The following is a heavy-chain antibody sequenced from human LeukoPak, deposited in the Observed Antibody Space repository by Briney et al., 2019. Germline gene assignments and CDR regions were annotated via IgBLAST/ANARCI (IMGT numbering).Heavy chain of an antibody. CDR1: GFTFSSYA. Sequence: GGSLRLSCAASGFTFSSYAMSWVRQAPGKGLEWVSAFSGTGGSTYYADSVKGRFTISRDNSKNTVHLQMNSLRAEDTAVYYCAKATYYYGLGSYIGIRYYFDYWGQGTLVTVSS. J-gene: IGHJ4*02. D-gene: IGHD3-10*01. V-gene: IGHV3-23*01. CDR3: AKATYYYGLGSYIGIRYYFDY. CDR2: FSGTGGST.